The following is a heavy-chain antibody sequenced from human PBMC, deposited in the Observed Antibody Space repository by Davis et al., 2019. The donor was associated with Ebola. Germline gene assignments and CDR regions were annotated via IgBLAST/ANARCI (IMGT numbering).Heavy chain of an antibody. V-gene: IGHV3-30*02. J-gene: IGHJ2*01. CDR1: GFIFGSYG. D-gene: IGHD1-14*01. CDR3: ARAPPHGPQPVFWYFDF. CDR2: IWYDGSNK. Sequence: GESLKISCAASGFIFGSYGMHWVRQAPGKGLEWVAFIWYDGSNKYYADSVKGRFTISRDSSKNTLYLQLNSLRPEDTAVYYCARAPPHGPQPVFWYFDFWGRGTLVTVSS.